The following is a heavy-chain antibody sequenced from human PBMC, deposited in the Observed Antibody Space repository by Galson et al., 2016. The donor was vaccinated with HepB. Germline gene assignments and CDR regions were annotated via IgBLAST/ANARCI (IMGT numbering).Heavy chain of an antibody. V-gene: IGHV1-46*01. Sequence: SVKVSCKASGYTSTTYYIHWVRQAPGQGLEWMGIINPSGVSTSYAQKFQGRVTMTRDTSTSTVYMELNSPRSDDTAVYFCARGESGYDWDWFDPWGQGTLVTVSS. D-gene: IGHD5-12*01. CDR3: ARGESGYDWDWFDP. CDR2: INPSGVST. J-gene: IGHJ5*02. CDR1: GYTSTTYY.